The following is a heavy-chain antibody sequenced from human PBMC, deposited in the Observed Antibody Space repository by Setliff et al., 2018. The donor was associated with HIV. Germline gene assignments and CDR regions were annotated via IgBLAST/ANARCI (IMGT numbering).Heavy chain of an antibody. Sequence: SETLSLTCTVPGGSISSGAYYWSWIRQHPGKGLEWIGYIYYSGSTYYNPSLKSRVTISVETSKNQVSLKLSSVTAADTAVYYCASSHTGYSSSSGAFDIWGQGTMVTVSS. CDR1: GGSISSGAYY. V-gene: IGHV4-31*03. D-gene: IGHD6-6*01. CDR2: IYYSGST. CDR3: ASSHTGYSSSSGAFDI. J-gene: IGHJ3*02.